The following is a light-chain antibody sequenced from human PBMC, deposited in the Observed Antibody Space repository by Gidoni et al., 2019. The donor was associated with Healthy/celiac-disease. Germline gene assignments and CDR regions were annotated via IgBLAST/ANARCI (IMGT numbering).Light chain of an antibody. V-gene: IGLV2-23*02. CDR1: SSDVGSYNL. Sequence: QSALTQPASESGSPRQSITISCTGTSSDVGSYNLVSWSQQHPGKAPNLMIYEVSKRPPGVSNLFSGSKSGNTASLTISGLQAEDEADYYCCSYAGSSTVVFGGGTKLTVL. J-gene: IGLJ2*01. CDR2: EVS. CDR3: CSYAGSSTVV.